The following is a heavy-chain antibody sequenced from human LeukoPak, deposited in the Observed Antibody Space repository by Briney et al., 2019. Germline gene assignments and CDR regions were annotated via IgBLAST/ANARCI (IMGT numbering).Heavy chain of an antibody. Sequence: SVKVSCKASGYTFTSYGISWVRQAPGQGLEWMGGIIPIFGTANYAQKFQGRVTITTDESTSTAYMELSSLRSEDTAVYYCARDGLSDSSSSIDYMDVWGKGTTVTVSS. D-gene: IGHD6-6*01. CDR3: ARDGLSDSSSSIDYMDV. J-gene: IGHJ6*03. CDR1: GYTFTSYG. CDR2: IIPIFGTA. V-gene: IGHV1-69*05.